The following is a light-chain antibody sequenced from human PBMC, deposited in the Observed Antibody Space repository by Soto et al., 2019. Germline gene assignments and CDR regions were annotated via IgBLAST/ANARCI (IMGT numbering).Light chain of an antibody. V-gene: IGLV2-14*01. CDR1: SSDVGGYNY. CDR3: SSYTITDTYV. CDR2: EVS. J-gene: IGLJ1*01. Sequence: QSFLTQPASVSGSPGQSITISCTGTSSDVGGYNYVSWYQQHPGKAPKLMIYEVSNRPSGVSNRFSGSKSGNTASLTISGVQAEDEADYYCSSYTITDTYVFGTGTKVTV.